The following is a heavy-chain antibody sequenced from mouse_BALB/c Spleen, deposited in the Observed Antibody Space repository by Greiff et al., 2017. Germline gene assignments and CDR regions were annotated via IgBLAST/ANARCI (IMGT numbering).Heavy chain of an antibody. Sequence: EVQVVESGRGLVKPGGSLKLSCAASGFTFSSYAMSWVRQSPEKRLEWVAEISSGGSYTYYPDTVTGRFTISRDNAKNTLYLEMSSLRSEDTAMYYCARDNYYGSEEAYWGQGTLVTVSA. CDR3: ARDNYYGSEEAY. CDR2: ISSGGSYT. CDR1: GFTFSSYA. D-gene: IGHD1-1*01. J-gene: IGHJ3*01. V-gene: IGHV5-9-4*01.